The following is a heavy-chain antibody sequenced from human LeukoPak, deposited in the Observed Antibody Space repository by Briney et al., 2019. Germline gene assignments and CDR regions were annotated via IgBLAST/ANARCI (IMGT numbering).Heavy chain of an antibody. D-gene: IGHD3-22*01. CDR1: GITLSNYG. CDR2: ISDSGGRT. V-gene: IGHV3-23*01. J-gene: IGHJ4*02. CDR3: AKRGVVIRVIPLRFHKEAFYFDS. Sequence: GGSLRLSCAVSGITLSNYGMSWVRQAPGKGLEWVAGISDSGGRTNYADSVKGRFIISRDNPKNTLYLQMNSLRAEDTAVYFCAKRGVVIRVIPLRFHKEAFYFDSWGQGALGTVSS.